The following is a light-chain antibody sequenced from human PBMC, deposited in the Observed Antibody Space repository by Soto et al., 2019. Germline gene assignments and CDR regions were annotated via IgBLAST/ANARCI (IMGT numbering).Light chain of an antibody. CDR3: ISQAGTSNV. J-gene: IGLJ1*01. CDR1: SSDVGATDY. CDR2: EVN. Sequence: QSALTQPPSASGSLGQSVAISCTGTSSDVGATDYVSWYQHHSGKAPKLLLYEVNKRPSGVPDRFSGSKSGNTASLTVSVLQADDEADYYCISQAGTSNVLGTGTKLTVL. V-gene: IGLV2-8*01.